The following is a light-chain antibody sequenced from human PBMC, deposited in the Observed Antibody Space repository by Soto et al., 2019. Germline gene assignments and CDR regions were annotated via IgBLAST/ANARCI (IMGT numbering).Light chain of an antibody. CDR2: SAS. CDR3: QQSYSAPWT. CDR1: QSIRGY. J-gene: IGKJ1*01. Sequence: DIQMTPSPSSLSASVGDRVTIPCRASQSIRGYLNWYQQKPGNAPKLLIYSASTLQSGVPSRFSGSGSGTDFTLTINSLQPEDFATYFCQQSYSAPWTFGQGTKVDIK. V-gene: IGKV1-39*01.